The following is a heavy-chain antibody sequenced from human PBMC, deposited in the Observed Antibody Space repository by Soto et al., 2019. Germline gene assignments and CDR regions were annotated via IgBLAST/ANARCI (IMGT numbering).Heavy chain of an antibody. V-gene: IGHV1-2*04. CDR2: INPNSGGT. D-gene: IGHD2-15*01. Sequence: ASVKVSCKASGYTFTGYYMHCVRQAPGQGLEWMGWINPNSGGTNYAQKFQGWVTMTRDTSISTAYMELSRLRSDDTAVYYCARVGEVVVAATPYYYGMDVWGQGTTVTVSS. CDR1: GYTFTGYY. J-gene: IGHJ6*02. CDR3: ARVGEVVVAATPYYYGMDV.